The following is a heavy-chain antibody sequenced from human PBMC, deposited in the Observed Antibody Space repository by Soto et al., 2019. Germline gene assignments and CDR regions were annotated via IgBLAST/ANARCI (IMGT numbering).Heavy chain of an antibody. CDR2: IYHSGST. Sequence: PSETLSLTCAVSGGSISSGGYSWSWIRQPPGKGLEWIGYIYHSGSTYYNPSLKSRVTISVDRSKNQFSLKLSSVTAADTAVYYCARVGGYYDSSGYFDYWGQGTLVTVS. D-gene: IGHD3-22*01. CDR3: ARVGGYYDSSGYFDY. V-gene: IGHV4-30-2*01. J-gene: IGHJ4*02. CDR1: GGSISSGGYS.